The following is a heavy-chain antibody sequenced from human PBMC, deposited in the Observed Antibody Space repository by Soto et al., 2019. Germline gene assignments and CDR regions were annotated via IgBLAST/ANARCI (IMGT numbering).Heavy chain of an antibody. CDR1: GGTFSSYA. CDR3: AREVQPGIAVAGARVGWFDP. J-gene: IGHJ5*02. CDR2: IIPIFGTA. Sequence: SVKVSCKASGGTFSSYAISWVRQAPGQGLEWMGGIIPIFGTANYAQKFQGGVTITADESTSTAYMELSSLRSEDTAVYYCAREVQPGIAVAGARVGWFDPWGQGTLVTVSS. V-gene: IGHV1-69*13. D-gene: IGHD6-19*01.